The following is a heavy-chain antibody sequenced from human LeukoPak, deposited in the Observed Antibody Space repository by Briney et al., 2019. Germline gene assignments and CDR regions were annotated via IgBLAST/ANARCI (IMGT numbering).Heavy chain of an antibody. Sequence: PSETLSLTCTVSGDSVSRSSYYWGWIRQPPGKGLERIGSIYYSGSTYHNPSLKSRVTISVDTSKNQFSLNLSSVTAADTAVYYCARLRGAMTTVTSDFDYWGQGTLVTVSS. D-gene: IGHD4-17*01. V-gene: IGHV4-39*01. CDR1: GDSVSRSSYY. CDR2: IYYSGST. J-gene: IGHJ4*02. CDR3: ARLRGAMTTVTSDFDY.